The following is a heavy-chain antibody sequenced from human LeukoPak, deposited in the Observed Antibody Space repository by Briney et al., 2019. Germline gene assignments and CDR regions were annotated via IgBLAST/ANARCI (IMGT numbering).Heavy chain of an antibody. CDR1: GGSFSGYY. CDR3: ATLQGQCSSTSCYNNWFDP. Sequence: SETLSLTCAVYGGSFSGYYWSWIRQPPGKGLEWIGEINHSGSTNYNPSLKSRVTISVDTSKNQFSLKLSSVTAADTAVYYCATLQGQCSSTSCYNNWFDPWGQGTLATVS. D-gene: IGHD2-2*01. V-gene: IGHV4-34*01. CDR2: INHSGST. J-gene: IGHJ5*02.